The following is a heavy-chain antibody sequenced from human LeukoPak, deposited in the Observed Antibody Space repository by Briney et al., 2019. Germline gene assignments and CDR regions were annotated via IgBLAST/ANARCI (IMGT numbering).Heavy chain of an antibody. D-gene: IGHD3-9*01. J-gene: IGHJ4*02. V-gene: IGHV1-8*01. Sequence: GASVKVSCKASGYTFTSHDINWVRQATGQGLEWMGWMNPNSGNTGYAQKFQGRVTMTRNTSISTAYMELSSLRSEDTAVYYCARRGILTGTIDYWGQGTLVTVSS. CDR2: MNPNSGNT. CDR1: GYTFTSHD. CDR3: ARRGILTGTIDY.